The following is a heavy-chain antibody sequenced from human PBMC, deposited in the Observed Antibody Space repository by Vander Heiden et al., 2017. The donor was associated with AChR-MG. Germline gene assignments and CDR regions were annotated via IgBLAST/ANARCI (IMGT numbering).Heavy chain of an antibody. CDR1: GYTFTSYY. J-gene: IGHJ5*02. CDR3: ARDYYGSGSYSS. V-gene: IGHV1-46*01. Sequence: QVQLVQSGAEAKKPGAPVKVSGKASGYTFTSYYMHWVRQAPGQGLEWMVIINPSGGSTSYAQKFQGRVTMTRDTSTSTVYMELRSLRSEDTAVYYCARDYYGSGSYSSWGQGTLVTVSS. D-gene: IGHD3-10*01. CDR2: INPSGGST.